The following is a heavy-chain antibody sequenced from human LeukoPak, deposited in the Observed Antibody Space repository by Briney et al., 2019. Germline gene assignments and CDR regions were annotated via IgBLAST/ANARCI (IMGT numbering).Heavy chain of an antibody. V-gene: IGHV4-4*07. D-gene: IGHD2-15*01. J-gene: IGHJ4*02. Sequence: PSETLSLTCTISGASISTYYWSWIRQPAGKGLEWIGRIYASGNTYKNPSLESRVTMSVDTSNNQFTLNLTSVTGADTAMYYGVKDGPLGSDFWGQATQLTLSS. CDR2: IYASGNT. CDR1: GASISTYY. CDR3: VKDGPLGSDF.